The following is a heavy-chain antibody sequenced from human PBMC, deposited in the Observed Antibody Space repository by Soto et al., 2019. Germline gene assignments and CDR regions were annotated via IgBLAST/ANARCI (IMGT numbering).Heavy chain of an antibody. D-gene: IGHD6-13*01. CDR3: VIREQLGAPAFDY. Sequence: SETLSLTCTVSSAPVSSTTYTWGWIRQPPGKGLEWVASVYYGGRSYYNPSLKSRVTISVDTSKNQFSLKLSSVTAADTAVYYCVIREQLGAPAFDYWGQGTLVTVSS. J-gene: IGHJ4*02. CDR1: SAPVSSTTYT. CDR2: VYYGGRS. V-gene: IGHV4-39*01.